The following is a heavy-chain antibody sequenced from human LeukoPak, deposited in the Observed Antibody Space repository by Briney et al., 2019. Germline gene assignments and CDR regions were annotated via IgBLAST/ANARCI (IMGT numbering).Heavy chain of an antibody. CDR3: ARHSRSGSGGYENAFDI. CDR2: IYSGGST. CDR1: GGSISSSSYY. J-gene: IGHJ3*02. V-gene: IGHV4-39*01. Sequence: SETLSLTCTVSGGSISSSSYYWDWIRQSPGRGLEWIGNIYSGGSTYYTPSLKSRVTISVDTSKNQFSLKLSSVTAADTAIYFCARHSRSGSGGYENAFDIWGQGTMVTVSS. D-gene: IGHD5-12*01.